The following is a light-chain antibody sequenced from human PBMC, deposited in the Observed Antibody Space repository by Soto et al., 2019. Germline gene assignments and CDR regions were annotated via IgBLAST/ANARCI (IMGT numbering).Light chain of an antibody. Sequence: QSVLTQPPSVSGAPGQRVTLSCTGSSSNIGAGYDVHWYQQLPGTAPILLIYGNSNRPSGVPDRFSGSKSGTSASLAITGLQAEDEADDYCQSYDSSLSGVVFGGGTKLTVL. CDR1: SSNIGAGYD. J-gene: IGLJ2*01. V-gene: IGLV1-40*01. CDR3: QSYDSSLSGVV. CDR2: GNS.